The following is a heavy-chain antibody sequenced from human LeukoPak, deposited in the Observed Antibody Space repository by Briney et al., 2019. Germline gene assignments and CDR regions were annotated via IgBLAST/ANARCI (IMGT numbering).Heavy chain of an antibody. Sequence: GGSLRLSCEVSGFTFSSHWMSWVRQDPGKRLEWVANIKQDGSAKSYVDSVKGRFTISRDNAKNSLYLQMNSLTAEDTAVYYCAKGYDSSGYYWGQGTLVTVSS. CDR3: AKGYDSSGYY. J-gene: IGHJ4*02. V-gene: IGHV3-7*03. CDR2: IKQDGSAK. CDR1: GFTFSSHW. D-gene: IGHD3-22*01.